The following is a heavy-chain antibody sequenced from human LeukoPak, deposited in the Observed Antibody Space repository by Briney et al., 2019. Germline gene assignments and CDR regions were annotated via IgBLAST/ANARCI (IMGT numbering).Heavy chain of an antibody. Sequence: ASVKVSCKASGGTFISYAISWVRPAPGQGLEWMGVIISMFGTANYAKKFQGRVTITTDESTSTDYIELSSLRPKDTAVYYCARARGNSSSWFPSWFDPWGQGTLVTVSS. J-gene: IGHJ5*02. CDR2: IISMFGTA. D-gene: IGHD6-13*01. CDR3: ARARGNSSSWFPSWFDP. CDR1: GGTFISYA. V-gene: IGHV1-69*05.